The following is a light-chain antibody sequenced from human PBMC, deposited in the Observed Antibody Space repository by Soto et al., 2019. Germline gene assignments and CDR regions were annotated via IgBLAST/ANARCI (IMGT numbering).Light chain of an antibody. J-gene: IGKJ1*01. CDR3: QQYSSSPVT. Sequence: EIVLTHSPGTLSLSPGERATLSCRASQSLSNNYLAWYQQKPGQAPRLVIYGASSRATGIPDRFRASGSRTDFTLTISRLEPEDFAVYFCQQYSSSPVTFGQGTKVDIK. CDR2: GAS. CDR1: QSLSNNY. V-gene: IGKV3-20*01.